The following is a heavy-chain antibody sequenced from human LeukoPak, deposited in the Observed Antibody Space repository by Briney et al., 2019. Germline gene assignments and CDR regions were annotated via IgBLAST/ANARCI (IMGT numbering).Heavy chain of an antibody. J-gene: IGHJ4*02. CDR1: GGTFSSYA. CDR3: ARDTATYYYDSSGYWGLDY. Sequence: SVKVSCKASGGTFSSYAISWVRQAPGQGLEWMGGIIPIFGTANYAQKFQGRVTITADESTSTAYMELSSLRSEDTAVYYCARDTATYYYDSSGYWGLDYWGQGTLVTVSS. CDR2: IIPIFGTA. D-gene: IGHD3-22*01. V-gene: IGHV1-69*01.